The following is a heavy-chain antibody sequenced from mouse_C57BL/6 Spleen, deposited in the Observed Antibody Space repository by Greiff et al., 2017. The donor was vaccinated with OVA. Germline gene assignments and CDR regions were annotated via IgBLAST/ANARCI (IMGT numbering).Heavy chain of an antibody. CDR3: ARCEYESSGGYFDV. CDR1: GYTFTDYY. Sequence: VQLQQSGPVLVKPGASVKMSCKASGYTFTDYYMNWVKQSHGKSLEWIGVINPYNGGTSYNQKFKGKATLTVDKSSSTAYMELNSLTSEDSAVYYCARCEYESSGGYFDVWGTGTTVTVSS. V-gene: IGHV1-19*01. J-gene: IGHJ1*03. D-gene: IGHD2-14*01. CDR2: INPYNGGT.